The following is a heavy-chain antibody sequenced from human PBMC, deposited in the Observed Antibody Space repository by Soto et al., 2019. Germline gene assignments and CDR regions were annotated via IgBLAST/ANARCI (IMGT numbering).Heavy chain of an antibody. D-gene: IGHD3-22*01. Sequence: PSETLSLTCTVSGGSISSGDHYWSWIRQPPGKGLEWIGYISNSGKTYYNPSLRSRVIISLDTTKNQFSLKLSSVTAADTAVYYCASHSFYYDKNVYPSAYFYYWGQGSLVPVSS. V-gene: IGHV4-30-4*01. CDR3: ASHSFYYDKNVYPSAYFYY. CDR2: ISNSGKT. CDR1: GGSISSGDHY. J-gene: IGHJ4*02.